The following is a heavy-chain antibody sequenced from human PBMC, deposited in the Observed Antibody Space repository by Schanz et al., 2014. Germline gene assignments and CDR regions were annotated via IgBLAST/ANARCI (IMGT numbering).Heavy chain of an antibody. CDR3: ASRRRMGISMVRGILKGWFDP. D-gene: IGHD3-10*01. V-gene: IGHV4-34*02. CDR1: GGSFSAYH. Sequence: QVQLQQWGAGLLKPSETLSLICVINGGSFSAYHWSWLRQSPGKGPEWIGEISHDGTTNYNPSLKSRVTIPGDPSKNQFSLNLTSVTAADTAVYYCASRRRMGISMVRGILKGWFDPWGQGTLVTVSS. CDR2: ISHDGTT. J-gene: IGHJ5*02.